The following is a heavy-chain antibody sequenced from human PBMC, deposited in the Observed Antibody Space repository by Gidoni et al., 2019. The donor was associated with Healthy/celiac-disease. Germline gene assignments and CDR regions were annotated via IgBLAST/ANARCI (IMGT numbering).Heavy chain of an antibody. Sequence: QVQLVESGGGVVQPGRSLRLSCAASGFPFSSYGIHWVRQAPGKGLEWVAVISYDGSNKYYADSVKGRFTISRDNSKNTLDLQMNSLRAEDTAVYYCAKDGGWYFDLWGRGTLVTVSS. D-gene: IGHD3-3*01. CDR1: GFPFSSYG. CDR2: ISYDGSNK. J-gene: IGHJ2*01. CDR3: AKDGGWYFDL. V-gene: IGHV3-30*18.